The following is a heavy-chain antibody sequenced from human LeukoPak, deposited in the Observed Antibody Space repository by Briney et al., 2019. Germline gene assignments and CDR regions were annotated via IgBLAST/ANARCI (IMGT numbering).Heavy chain of an antibody. D-gene: IGHD6-13*01. Sequence: GGSLRLSWAASGSTFSSYSMNWVRQAPGKGLEWVSSISSSSSYIYYADSVKGRFTISRDNAKNSLYLLMNSLRAEDTAVYYCARDPDTVNDGIAAAEGPTDYWGQGTLVTVSS. CDR1: GSTFSSYS. CDR2: ISSSSSYI. J-gene: IGHJ4*02. V-gene: IGHV3-21*01. CDR3: ARDPDTVNDGIAAAEGPTDY.